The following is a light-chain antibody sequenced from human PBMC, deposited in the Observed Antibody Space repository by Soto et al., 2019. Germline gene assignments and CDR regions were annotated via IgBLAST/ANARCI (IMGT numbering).Light chain of an antibody. J-gene: IGKJ1*01. CDR2: DVS. CDR1: QTVERW. Sequence: DIQMTQSPSTLPAFVGDRVTISCRASQTVERWLAWYQQKPGKAPKLLISDVSTLERGVPSRFSGSGSATEFTLTISGLQSDDFATYYCQQYKDHVWTFGQGTKV. V-gene: IGKV1-5*01. CDR3: QQYKDHVWT.